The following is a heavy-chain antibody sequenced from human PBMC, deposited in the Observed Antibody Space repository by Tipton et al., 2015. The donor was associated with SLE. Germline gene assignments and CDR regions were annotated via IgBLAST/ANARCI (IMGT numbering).Heavy chain of an antibody. CDR3: AKRRDHYMDV. J-gene: IGHJ6*03. Sequence: SLRLSCAASGFTFSSYAMSWVRQAPGKGLEWVSVIYSGGSSTYYADSVKGRFTISRDNSKNTLYLQMNSLRAEDTVVYYCAKRRDHYMDVWGKGTTVTVSS. V-gene: IGHV3-23*03. CDR2: IYSGGSST. CDR1: GFTFSSYA.